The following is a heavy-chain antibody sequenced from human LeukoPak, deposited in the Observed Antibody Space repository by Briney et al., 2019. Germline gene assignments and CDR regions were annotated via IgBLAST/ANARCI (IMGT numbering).Heavy chain of an antibody. CDR2: IYYSGST. Sequence: SETLSLTCTVSGGSISSSSYYWGWIRQPPGKGLEYIGSIYYSGSTYFNPSLRSRVTISVDTSKNQFSLKLSSVTAADTAVYYCAGLPTNVVGASPYYMEVWGKGTTVTVFS. CDR1: GGSISSSSYY. J-gene: IGHJ6*03. CDR3: AGLPTNVVGASPYYMEV. V-gene: IGHV4-39*01. D-gene: IGHD1-26*01.